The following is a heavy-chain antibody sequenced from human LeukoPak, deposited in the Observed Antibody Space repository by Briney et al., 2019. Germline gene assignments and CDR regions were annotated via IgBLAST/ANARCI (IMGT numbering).Heavy chain of an antibody. D-gene: IGHD6-13*01. CDR2: IKSKTDGGTT. Sequence: PGGSLRLSCAASGFTFSNAWMSWVRQAPGKRLEWVGRIKSKTDGGTTDYAAPVKGRFTISRDDSKNTLYLQMNSLKTEDTTVYYCTTEIAAAGNFHFDYWGQGTLVTVSS. CDR1: GFTFSNAW. CDR3: TTEIAAAGNFHFDY. J-gene: IGHJ4*02. V-gene: IGHV3-15*01.